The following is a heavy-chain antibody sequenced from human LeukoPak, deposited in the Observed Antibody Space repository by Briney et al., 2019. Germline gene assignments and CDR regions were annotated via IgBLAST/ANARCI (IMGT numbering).Heavy chain of an antibody. D-gene: IGHD6-19*01. CDR3: ARSFLGGWYYFDY. Sequence: SETLSLTCAVYGGSFSGYYWSWIRQPPGKGLEWIGEINHSGSTNYDPSLKSRVTISVDTSKNQFSLKLSSVTAADTAVYYCARSFLGGWYYFDYWGQGTLVTVSS. CDR1: GGSFSGYY. CDR2: INHSGST. J-gene: IGHJ4*02. V-gene: IGHV4-34*01.